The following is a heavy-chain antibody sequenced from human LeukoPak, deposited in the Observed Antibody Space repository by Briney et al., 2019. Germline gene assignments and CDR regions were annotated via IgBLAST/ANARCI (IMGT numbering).Heavy chain of an antibody. J-gene: IGHJ6*03. D-gene: IGHD3-3*01. V-gene: IGHV4-61*02. CDR2: IYTSGST. Sequence: PSQTLSLTCTVSGGSISSGSYYWTWIRQPAGAGLEWIGRIYTSGSTNYNPSLKSRVTISLDTSKNHFSLKLSSVTAADTAVYYCARGPTYYDFWSGYSDKYYYYYYYMDVWGKGTTVTVSS. CDR3: ARGPTYYDFWSGYSDKYYYYYYYMDV. CDR1: GGSISSGSYY.